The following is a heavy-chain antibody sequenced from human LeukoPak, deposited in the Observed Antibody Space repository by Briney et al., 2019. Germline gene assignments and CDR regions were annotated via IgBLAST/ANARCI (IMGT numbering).Heavy chain of an antibody. J-gene: IGHJ1*01. CDR3: ARDSPDYYDSSGYYARAEYFQH. CDR2: IHTSGST. CDR1: GGSISSGSYY. V-gene: IGHV4-61*02. Sequence: SETLSLTCTVSGGSISSGSYYWSWIRQPAGKGLEWIGRIHTSGSTNYNPSLKSRVTISVDTSKNQFSLKLSSVTAADTAVYYCARDSPDYYDSSGYYARAEYFQHWGQGTLVTVSS. D-gene: IGHD3-22*01.